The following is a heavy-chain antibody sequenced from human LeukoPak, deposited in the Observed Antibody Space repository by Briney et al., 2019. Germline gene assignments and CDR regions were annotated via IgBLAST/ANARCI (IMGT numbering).Heavy chain of an antibody. V-gene: IGHV3-11*01. CDR2: ISSSGSTI. D-gene: IGHD3-22*01. CDR1: GFTFSDYY. J-gene: IGHJ3*02. CDR3: ARDYYDSSGPTNAFDT. Sequence: GGSLRLSCAASGFTFSDYYMSWIRQAPGKGLEWVSYISSSGSTIYYADSVKGRFTISRDNAKNSLYLQMNSLRAEDTAVYYCARDYYDSSGPTNAFDTWGQGTMVTVSS.